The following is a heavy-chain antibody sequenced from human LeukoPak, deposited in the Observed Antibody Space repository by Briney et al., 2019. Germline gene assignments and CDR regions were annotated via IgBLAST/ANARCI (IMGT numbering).Heavy chain of an antibody. V-gene: IGHV3-21*01. J-gene: IGHJ4*02. CDR3: ARDLRSSGYYAFGY. Sequence: GGSLRLSCSASGFSFSSYTMNWVRQAPGKGLEWVSCISSSSSYIYYADSVKGRFTTPRDNAKNSLYLQMNSLRAEDTAVYYCARDLRSSGYYAFGYWGQGTLVTVSS. CDR1: GFSFSSYT. CDR2: ISSSSSYI. D-gene: IGHD3-22*01.